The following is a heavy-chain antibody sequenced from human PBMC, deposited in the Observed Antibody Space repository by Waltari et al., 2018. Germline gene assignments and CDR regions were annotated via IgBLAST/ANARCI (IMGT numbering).Heavy chain of an antibody. D-gene: IGHD6-19*01. V-gene: IGHV3-30-3*01. CDR1: GFTFSSYA. J-gene: IGHJ4*02. CDR3: ARAGYSSGIHDY. CDR2: ISYDGSNK. Sequence: QVQLVESGGGVVQPGRSLRLSCAASGFTFSSYAMHWVRTATSQAPGKGLEWVAVISYDGSNKYYADSVKGRFTISRDNSKNTLYLQMNSLRAEDTAVYYCARAGYSSGIHDYWGQGTLVTVSS.